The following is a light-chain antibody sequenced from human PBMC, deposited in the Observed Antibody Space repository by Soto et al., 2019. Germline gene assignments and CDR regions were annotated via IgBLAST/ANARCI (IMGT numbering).Light chain of an antibody. J-gene: IGKJ5*01. V-gene: IGKV3-11*01. CDR2: DAS. CDR1: QSISND. CDR3: QQRSNWPS. Sequence: EIVVTQSPGTLSLSPGERATLSCRASQSISNDHLAWYQQKPGQAPRLLIYDASNRATGIPARFSGSGSGTDFTLTISSLEPEDFAVYYCQQRSNWPSFGQGTRLEIK.